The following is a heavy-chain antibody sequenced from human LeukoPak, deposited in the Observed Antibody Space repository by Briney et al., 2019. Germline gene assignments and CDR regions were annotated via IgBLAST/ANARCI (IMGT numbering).Heavy chain of an antibody. CDR3: ARLSGSYYIFDY. D-gene: IGHD1-26*01. Sequence: ASVKVSCKASGYTFTNYGISWMRQAPGQGLEWMGWITTYNGYTNYAQKFQGRVTLTTDTSTSTAYMELRSLRSDDAAVYYCARLSGSYYIFDYWGQGTLVTVSS. CDR1: GYTFTNYG. V-gene: IGHV1-18*01. J-gene: IGHJ4*02. CDR2: ITTYNGYT.